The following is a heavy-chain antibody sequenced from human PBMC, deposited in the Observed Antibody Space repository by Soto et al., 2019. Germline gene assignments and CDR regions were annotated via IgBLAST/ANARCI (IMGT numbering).Heavy chain of an antibody. CDR1: GFFFRDFG. V-gene: IGHV3-33*01. Sequence: GGSLRLSCVASGFFFRDFGMHWVRQAPGKGLEWVSVIWYDGSNTYQGESVKGRFTMSRDISKNTLYLQMDSLRAEDTALYHCARDEIAARPPGQNDYWGQGTLVTSPQ. J-gene: IGHJ4*02. CDR2: IWYDGSNT. CDR3: ARDEIAARPPGQNDY. D-gene: IGHD6-6*01.